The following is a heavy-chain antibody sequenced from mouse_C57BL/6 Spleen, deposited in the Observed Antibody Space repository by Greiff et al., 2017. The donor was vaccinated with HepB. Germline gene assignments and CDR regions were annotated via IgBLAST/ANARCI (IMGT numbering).Heavy chain of an antibody. Sequence: VKLMESGPELVKPGASVKISCKASGYAFSSSWMNWVKQRPGNGLEWIGRIYPGDGDTNYNGKFKGKATLTADKSSSTAYMQLSSLTSEDSAVYVCARKYYGNSPHWYFDVWGTGTTVTVSS. CDR3: ARKYYGNSPHWYFDV. CDR2: IYPGDGDT. CDR1: GYAFSSSW. D-gene: IGHD1-1*01. J-gene: IGHJ1*03. V-gene: IGHV1-82*01.